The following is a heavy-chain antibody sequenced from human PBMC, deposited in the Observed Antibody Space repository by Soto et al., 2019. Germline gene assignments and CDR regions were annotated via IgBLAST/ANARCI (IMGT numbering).Heavy chain of an antibody. CDR1: GGSFSGYY. D-gene: IGHD3-9*01. J-gene: IGHJ3*02. CDR3: ARGGFEWGSGVGAFDI. V-gene: IGHV4-34*01. CDR2: INHSGST. Sequence: PSETLSLTCAVYGGSFSGYYWSWIRRPPGKGLEWIGEINHSGSTNYNPSLKSRVTISVDTSKNQFSLKLSSVTAADTAVYYCARGGFEWGSGVGAFDIWGQGTMVTVSS.